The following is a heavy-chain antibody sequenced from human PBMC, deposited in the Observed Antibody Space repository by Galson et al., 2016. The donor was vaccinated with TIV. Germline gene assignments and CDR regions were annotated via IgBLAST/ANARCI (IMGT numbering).Heavy chain of an antibody. D-gene: IGHD5-24*01. CDR2: TYSRSRWYN. CDR3: ARGGGDGQKALTHFDH. CDR1: GDSVSSKSAA. J-gene: IGHJ4*02. Sequence: CAISGDSVSSKSAAWNWIRQSPSRGLEWLGRTYSRSRWYNEYAVSVRSRISINPDTSKNQFSLQLNSVTPEATAIYYCARGGGDGQKALTHFDHWGQGTLVTVSS. V-gene: IGHV6-1*01.